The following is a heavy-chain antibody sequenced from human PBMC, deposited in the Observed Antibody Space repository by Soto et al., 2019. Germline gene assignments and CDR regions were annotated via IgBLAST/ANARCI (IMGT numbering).Heavy chain of an antibody. CDR2: IYPGDSDT. CDR3: ARLSGSYYEPFDY. D-gene: IGHD1-26*01. Sequence: LKISCKGSGYSFTSYWIGWVRQMPGKGLEWMGIIYPGDSDTRYSPSFQGQVTISADKSISTAYLQWDSLKASDTAMYYCARLSGSYYEPFDYWGLGTLVTVSS. V-gene: IGHV5-51*01. CDR1: GYSFTSYW. J-gene: IGHJ4*02.